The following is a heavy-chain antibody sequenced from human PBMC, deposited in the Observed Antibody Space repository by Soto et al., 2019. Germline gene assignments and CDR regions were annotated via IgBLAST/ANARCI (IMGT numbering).Heavy chain of an antibody. V-gene: IGHV3-48*02. D-gene: IGHD5-18*01. CDR2: VSSSSSTI. CDR1: GFTFSSYS. Sequence: EVQLVESGGGLVQPGGSLRLSCAASGFTFSSYSMNWVRQAPGKGLEWVSYVSSSSSTIYHADSVKGRFTISRDNAKNSLYLHMNSLRDEDTAIYYCARGGYSYGAFDYWGQGTLVTVSS. J-gene: IGHJ4*02. CDR3: ARGGYSYGAFDY.